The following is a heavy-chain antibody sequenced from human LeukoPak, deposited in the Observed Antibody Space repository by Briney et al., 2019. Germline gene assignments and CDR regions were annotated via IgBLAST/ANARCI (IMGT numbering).Heavy chain of an antibody. D-gene: IGHD3-16*01. CDR2: IYYSGST. J-gene: IGHJ4*02. CDR1: GGSVSSGSYY. V-gene: IGHV4-61*01. Sequence: SETLSLTCTVSGGSVSSGSYYWSWIRQPPGKGLEWIGYIYYSGSTNYNPSLKSRVTISVDTSKNQFSLKLSSVTAADTAVYYCARGWGSCFDYWGQGTLVTVSS. CDR3: ARGWGSCFDY.